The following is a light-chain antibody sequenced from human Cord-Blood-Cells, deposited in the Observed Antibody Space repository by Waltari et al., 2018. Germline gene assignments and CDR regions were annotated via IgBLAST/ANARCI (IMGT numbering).Light chain of an antibody. CDR1: SSYVGSYNL. CDR2: EGS. Sequence: QSALTQPASVSGSPGSSITISCTGTSSYVGSYNLVSWYQQHPGKAPKLIIYEGSKRPSGVSNRFSGSKSGNTASLTISGLQAEDEADYYCCSYAGSSTLVFGGGTKLTVL. V-gene: IGLV2-23*01. J-gene: IGLJ2*01. CDR3: CSYAGSSTLV.